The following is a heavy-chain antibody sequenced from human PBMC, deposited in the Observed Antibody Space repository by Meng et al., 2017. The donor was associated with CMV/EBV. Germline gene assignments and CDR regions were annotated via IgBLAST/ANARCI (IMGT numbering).Heavy chain of an antibody. D-gene: IGHD2-2*02. CDR1: GLTFSSYA. V-gene: IGHV3-30-3*01. Sequence: GGSLRLSCAASGLTFSSYAMHWVRQAPGKGLEWVAVISYDGSNKYYADSVKGRFTISRDNSKNTLYLQMNSLRAEDTAVYYCARDGDCSSTSCYSYDFWSSYPPRGGGMDVWGQGTTVTVSS. CDR3: ARDGDCSSTSCYSYDFWSSYPPRGGGMDV. CDR2: ISYDGSNK. J-gene: IGHJ6*02.